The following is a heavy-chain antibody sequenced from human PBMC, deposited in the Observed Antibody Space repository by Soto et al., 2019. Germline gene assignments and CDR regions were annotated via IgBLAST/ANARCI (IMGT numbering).Heavy chain of an antibody. CDR1: GGTFSSYA. V-gene: IGHV1-69*01. Sequence: QVQLVQSGAEVKKPGSSVKVSCKASGGTFSSYAISWVRQAPGQGLEWMGGIIPIFGTANYAQKFQGRVKRTREESRRTAYRGRRSLRSEGKGAYYWARVGGGDYGGNFDYWGQGTLVTVSS. D-gene: IGHD4-17*01. CDR3: ARVGGGDYGGNFDY. J-gene: IGHJ4*02. CDR2: IIPIFGTA.